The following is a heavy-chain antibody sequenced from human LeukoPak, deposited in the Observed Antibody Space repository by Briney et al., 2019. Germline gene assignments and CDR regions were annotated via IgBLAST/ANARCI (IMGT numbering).Heavy chain of an antibody. V-gene: IGHV4-61*02. Sequence: SETLSLTCTVSGGSISSGSYYWTWIRQPAGKGLEWIGRIYTSGSTNYNPSLKSRVTISVDTSKNQFSLKLSSVTAADTAVYYCAFSSVTRVDYWGQGTLVTVSS. CDR3: AFSSVTRVDY. CDR1: GGSISSGSYY. CDR2: IYTSGST. D-gene: IGHD6-25*01. J-gene: IGHJ4*02.